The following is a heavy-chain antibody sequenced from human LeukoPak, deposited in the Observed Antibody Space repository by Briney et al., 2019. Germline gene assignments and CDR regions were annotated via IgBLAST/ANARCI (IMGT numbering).Heavy chain of an antibody. CDR2: IYSGGST. Sequence: PGGSLRLSCAASGFTVSSNYMSWVRQAPGKGLEWVSVIYSGGSTYYADSVKGRFTISRDNSKNTLYLQMNSLRAEDTAVYYCARNYDYVWGSATHNWFDPWGQGTLVTVSS. CDR1: GFTVSSNY. J-gene: IGHJ5*02. V-gene: IGHV3-66*01. CDR3: ARNYDYVWGSATHNWFDP. D-gene: IGHD3-16*01.